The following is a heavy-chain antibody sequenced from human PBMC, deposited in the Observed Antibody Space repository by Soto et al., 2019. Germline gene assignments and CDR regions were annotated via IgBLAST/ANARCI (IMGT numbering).Heavy chain of an antibody. J-gene: IGHJ5*02. Sequence: ASVEVTCKGSRYTFTNYSMHSVRQAGGQRLEWMGWSNAGNGKTKYSQKFQGRVTITRDTSASTADMEVSRQTAEDTAGYYCARDTLYDSSGYHYVGYNWFDPWGQGTLVTVSS. CDR3: ARDTLYDSSGYHYVGYNWFDP. D-gene: IGHD3-22*01. CDR1: RYTFTNYS. CDR2: SNAGNGKT. V-gene: IGHV1-3*01.